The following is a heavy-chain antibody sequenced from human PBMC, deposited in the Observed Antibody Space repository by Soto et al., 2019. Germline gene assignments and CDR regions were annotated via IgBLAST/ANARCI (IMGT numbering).Heavy chain of an antibody. J-gene: IGHJ4*02. Sequence: PGGSLRLSCAASGFTFSSYGMHWVRQAPGKGLEWVAVISYDGSNKYYADSVKGRFTISRDNSKNTLYLQMNSLGAEDTAVYYSAKDRGYYDSSGSPPHWGQGTLVTVSS. D-gene: IGHD3-22*01. CDR2: ISYDGSNK. CDR3: AKDRGYYDSSGSPPH. CDR1: GFTFSSYG. V-gene: IGHV3-30*18.